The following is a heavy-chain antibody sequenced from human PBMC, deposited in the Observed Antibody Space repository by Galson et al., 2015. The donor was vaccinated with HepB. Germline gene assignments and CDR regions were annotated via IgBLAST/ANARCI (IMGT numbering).Heavy chain of an antibody. CDR1: GFSFSSFG. CDR3: AKYLLTGYSVYGGLDL. CDR2: ISYDGDNE. D-gene: IGHD5/OR15-5a*01. V-gene: IGHV3-30*18. J-gene: IGHJ5*02. Sequence: SLRLSCAASGFSFSSFGMHWVRQAPGKGLEWVAYISYDGDNENYADSVKGRFTISRDNSRNTLSLQMNSLGREDTAVYYCAKYLLTGYSVYGGLDLWGQGTLVTVSS.